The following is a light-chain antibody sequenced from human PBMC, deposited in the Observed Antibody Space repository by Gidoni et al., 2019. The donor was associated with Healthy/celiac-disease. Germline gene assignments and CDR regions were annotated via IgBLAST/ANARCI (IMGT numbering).Light chain of an antibody. J-gene: IGKJ5*01. CDR1: QSLVYSDGNTY. CDR2: KVS. Sequence: DVVMTQSPLSLPVTLGQPASISCRSSQSLVYSDGNTYLNWFQQRPGQSPRRLIYKVSNWDSGVPDRFSGIGSGTDFTLKISRVEAEDVGVYYCMKGRTFGQGTRLEIK. V-gene: IGKV2D-30*01. CDR3: MKGRT.